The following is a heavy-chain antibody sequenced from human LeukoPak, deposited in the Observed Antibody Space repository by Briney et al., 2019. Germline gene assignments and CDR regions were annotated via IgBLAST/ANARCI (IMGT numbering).Heavy chain of an antibody. CDR3: AKDLGGSYWIGAFDI. V-gene: IGHV3-30*02. D-gene: IGHD1-26*01. Sequence: PGGSLRLSCAASGFTVSSNEMSWVRQAPGKGLEWVAFIRYDGSNKYCADPVKGRFTISRDNSKNTLYLQMNSLRAEDTAVYYCAKDLGGSYWIGAFDIWGQGTMVTVSS. CDR2: IRYDGSNK. J-gene: IGHJ3*02. CDR1: GFTVSSNE.